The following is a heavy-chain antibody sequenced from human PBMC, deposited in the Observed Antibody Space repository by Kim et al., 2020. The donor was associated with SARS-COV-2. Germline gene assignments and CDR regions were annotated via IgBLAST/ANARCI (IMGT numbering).Heavy chain of an antibody. D-gene: IGHD3-22*01. V-gene: IGHV3-23*01. Sequence: GGSLRLSCAASGFTFSSYAMSWVRQAPGKGLEWVSAISGSGGSTYYTDSVKGRFTISRDNSKNTLYLQMNSLRAEDTAVYYCAKGFPTYYYDSSGYYLPDYWGQGILVTVSS. CDR1: GFTFSSYA. J-gene: IGHJ4*02. CDR3: AKGFPTYYYDSSGYYLPDY. CDR2: ISGSGGST.